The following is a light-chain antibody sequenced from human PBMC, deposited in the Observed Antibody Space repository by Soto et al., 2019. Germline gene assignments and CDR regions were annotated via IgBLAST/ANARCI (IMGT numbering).Light chain of an antibody. CDR2: WAS. Sequence: DIVMTQSPDSLAVSLGERATINCKSSQNILYSSNNKNYLAWYQQKPGQPPKLLIYWASTRESGVPDRFSGSGSGTNFTLTISSLQAEDVAVYYCQQYYSTPITFGQGTRLE. J-gene: IGKJ5*01. CDR1: QNILYSSNNKNY. V-gene: IGKV4-1*01. CDR3: QQYYSTPIT.